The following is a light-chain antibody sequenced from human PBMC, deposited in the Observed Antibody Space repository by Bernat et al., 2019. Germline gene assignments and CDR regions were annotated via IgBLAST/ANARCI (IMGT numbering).Light chain of an antibody. Sequence: DIMMTQSPLSLPVTPGEPASISCKSSQSLTHSNGYKYLDWYVQRPGQSPQLLIYLGSNRASGVPDRISGSGSGTRFTPKISRVEAEDVGIYYCMQSLQTPYTFGQGTKLEIK. J-gene: IGKJ2*01. CDR3: MQSLQTPYT. V-gene: IGKV2-28*01. CDR1: QSLTHSNGYKY. CDR2: LGS.